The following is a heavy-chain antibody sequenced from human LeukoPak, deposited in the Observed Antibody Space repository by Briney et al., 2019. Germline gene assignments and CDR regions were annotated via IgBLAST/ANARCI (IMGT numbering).Heavy chain of an antibody. V-gene: IGHV4-61*01. D-gene: IGHD1-26*01. J-gene: IGHJ5*02. CDR3: ARDNSVGETAWWFDP. CDR2: IYYSGST. Sequence: PSETLSLTCTVSGGSISSSSYYWGWIRQPPGKGLEWIGYIYYSGSTNYNPSLKSRVTISVDTSKNQFSLKLSSVTAADTAVYYCARDNSVGETAWWFDPWGQGTLVTVSS. CDR1: GGSISSSSYY.